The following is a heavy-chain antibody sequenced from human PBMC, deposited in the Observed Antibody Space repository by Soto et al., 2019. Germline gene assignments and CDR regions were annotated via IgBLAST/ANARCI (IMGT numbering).Heavy chain of an antibody. J-gene: IGHJ4*02. CDR1: GFTFNNYW. CDR2: LNQDGSQR. CDR3: ARFSRSHDTEY. Sequence: EEQLVESGGRLVQPGESLTLSCRTPGFTFNNYWMSWLRQAPGKGLEWVANLNQDGSQRYYVDSVKGRFTFSRDNAKTSLYLQMNSLRVEDTALYYCARFSRSHDTEYWGQGTLVSVSS. V-gene: IGHV3-7*05.